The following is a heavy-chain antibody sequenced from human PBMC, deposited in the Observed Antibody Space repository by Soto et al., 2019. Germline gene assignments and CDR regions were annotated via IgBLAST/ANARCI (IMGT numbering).Heavy chain of an antibody. CDR3: ARRYSYGYFDY. V-gene: IGHV1-3*05. D-gene: IGHD5-18*01. CDR1: GYTFTYYG. J-gene: IGHJ4*02. Sequence: QVQLVQSGAEEEKPGASVKGSWKASGYTFTYYGMHWVPQAPGQRLEWMGWINAGNGNTKYSQKFQGRVTITRDTSASTAYMELSSLRSEDTAVYYCARRYSYGYFDYWGQGTLATVSS. CDR2: INAGNGNT.